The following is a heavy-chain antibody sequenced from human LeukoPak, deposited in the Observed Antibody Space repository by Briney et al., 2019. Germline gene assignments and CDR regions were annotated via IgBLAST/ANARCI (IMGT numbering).Heavy chain of an antibody. D-gene: IGHD5-18*01. Sequence: SETLSLTCTVSGGSISSGGYYWTWIRQHRGKGLEWIGYIYYSGSTYYNPSLTSRVTISVDTSQNQLCPRLSSVTAADTAVYYCAAMKTWGQGTLVTVSS. CDR2: IYYSGST. J-gene: IGHJ5*02. V-gene: IGHV4-31*03. CDR3: AAMKT. CDR1: GGSISSGGYY.